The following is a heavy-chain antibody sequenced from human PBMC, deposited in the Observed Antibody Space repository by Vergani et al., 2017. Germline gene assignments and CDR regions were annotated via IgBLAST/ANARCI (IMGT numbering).Heavy chain of an antibody. CDR2: INSDGSST. J-gene: IGHJ4*02. V-gene: IGHV3-74*01. D-gene: IGHD4-17*01. CDR1: GFTFSSYW. Sequence: EVQLVESGGGLVQPGGSLRLSCAASGFTFSSYWMHWVRQAPGKGLVWVSRINSDGSSTYYADSVKGRFTISRDNSKNTLYLQMNSLRAEDTAVYYCARERGPRYGDYFDYWGQGTLVTVSP. CDR3: ARERGPRYGDYFDY.